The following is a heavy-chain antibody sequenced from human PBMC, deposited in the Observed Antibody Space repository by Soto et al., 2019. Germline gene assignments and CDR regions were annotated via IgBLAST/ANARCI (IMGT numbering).Heavy chain of an antibody. CDR1: GFTFGDYA. CDR2: IRSKAYGGTT. D-gene: IGHD2-2*01. Sequence: GGSLRLSCTASGFTFGDYAMSWFRQAPGKGLEWVDFIRSKAYGGTTEYAASVKGRFTISRDDSKSIAYLQMNSLKTEDTAVYYCTRDLRRDSGYCSSTSCRRAVAGGYWGQGTLVTVSS. V-gene: IGHV3-49*03. CDR3: TRDLRRDSGYCSSTSCRRAVAGGY. J-gene: IGHJ4*02.